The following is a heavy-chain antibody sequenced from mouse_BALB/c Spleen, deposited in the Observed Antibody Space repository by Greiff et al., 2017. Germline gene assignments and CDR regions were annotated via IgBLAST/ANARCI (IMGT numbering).Heavy chain of an antibody. CDR3: ARSRSSDYDGYYSYAMDY. D-gene: IGHD2-3*01. CDR2: ISSGSSTI. V-gene: IGHV5-17*02. J-gene: IGHJ4*01. Sequence: EVQRVESGGGLVQPGGSRKLSCAASGFTFSSFGMHWVRQAPEKGLEWVAYISSGSSTIYYAVTVKGRFTISRDNPKNTLFLQMTSLRSEDTAMYYCARSRSSDYDGYYSYAMDYWGQGTSVTVSS. CDR1: GFTFSSFG.